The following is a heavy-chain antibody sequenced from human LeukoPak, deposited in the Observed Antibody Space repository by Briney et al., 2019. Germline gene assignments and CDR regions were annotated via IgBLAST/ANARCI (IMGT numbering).Heavy chain of an antibody. V-gene: IGHV3-21*01. Sequence: GGFLKISCAASGFTFSSYSMNWVRQAPGKGLEWVSSISSSSSYIYYADSVKGRFTISRDNAKNSLYLQMNSLRAEDTAVYYCARDDYGDYGLGAFDIWGQGTMVTVSS. CDR2: ISSSSSYI. D-gene: IGHD4-17*01. CDR3: ARDDYGDYGLGAFDI. J-gene: IGHJ3*02. CDR1: GFTFSSYS.